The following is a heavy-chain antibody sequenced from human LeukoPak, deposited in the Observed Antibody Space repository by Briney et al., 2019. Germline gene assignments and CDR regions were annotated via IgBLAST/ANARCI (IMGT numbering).Heavy chain of an antibody. V-gene: IGHV1-24*01. CDR1: GYTLXELS. CDR3: ATSLITHTYYYDSSGYDHNWYFDL. J-gene: IGHJ2*01. Sequence: SVKVSCXVSGYTLXELSMHWVRQAPGKGLEWMGGFDPEDGETIYAQKFQGRVTMTEDTSTDTAYMELSSLRSEDTAVYYCATSLITHTYYYDSSGYDHNWYFDLWGRGTLVTVSS. D-gene: IGHD3-22*01. CDR2: FDPEDGET.